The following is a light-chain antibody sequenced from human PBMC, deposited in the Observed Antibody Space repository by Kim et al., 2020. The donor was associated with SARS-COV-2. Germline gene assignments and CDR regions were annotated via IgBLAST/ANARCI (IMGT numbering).Light chain of an antibody. CDR3: GADHGSGNKFLYV. V-gene: IGLV9-49*01. Sequence: QPVLTQPPSASASLGASVTLTCTLSSGYSNYKVDWYQQRPGEGPRFVMRVGTGGIVGSKGDGIPDRFSVLGSGLNRNLTIKNIQEEDESDYHCGADHGSGNKFLYVFGTGTKVTVL. CDR2: VGTGGIVG. J-gene: IGLJ1*01. CDR1: SGYSNYK.